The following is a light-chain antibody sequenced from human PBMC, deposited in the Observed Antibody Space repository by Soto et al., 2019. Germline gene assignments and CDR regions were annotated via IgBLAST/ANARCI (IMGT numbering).Light chain of an antibody. Sequence: QSALTPPPSASWTPGQRVTISCSGSSSNIGSNYVYWYQQLPGTAPKLLIYRNNQRPSGVPDRFSGSKSGTSASLAISGLRSEDEADYYCAAWDDSLSGQVFGTGTKVTVL. CDR3: AAWDDSLSGQV. V-gene: IGLV1-47*01. CDR2: RNN. CDR1: SSNIGSNY. J-gene: IGLJ1*01.